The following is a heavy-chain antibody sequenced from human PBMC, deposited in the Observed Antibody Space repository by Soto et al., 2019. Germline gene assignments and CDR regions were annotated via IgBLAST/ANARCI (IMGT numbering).Heavy chain of an antibody. CDR3: AKDVDYVGSLPCRYFDR. Sequence: EVQLLESGGALVQPGGSLRLSCAASGFTFSSYAMSWVRQAPGKGMARLSDLSGSGGSTYSADSVKGRFTIYRDNSKNTLYLQMNRLRAEDTAVYYCAKDVDYVGSLPCRYFDRWGRGTLVTVSS. CDR1: GFTFSSYA. J-gene: IGHJ2*01. CDR2: LSGSGGST. D-gene: IGHD4-17*01. V-gene: IGHV3-23*01.